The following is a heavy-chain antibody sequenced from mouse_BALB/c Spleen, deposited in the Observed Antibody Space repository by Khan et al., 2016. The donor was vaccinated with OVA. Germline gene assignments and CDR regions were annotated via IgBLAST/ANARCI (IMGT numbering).Heavy chain of an antibody. Sequence: QVQLQQPGADLARPGASVKMSCKASGYTFTSYTIHWIKLRPGQGLEWIGFINPSNGYTNYNQTFKDKATLTADKSSTTVYMQLSSLTSDDSAVYNCVRDGAYHRNDGWFAYWGQGTLVTVSA. J-gene: IGHJ3*01. V-gene: IGHV1-4*01. CDR3: VRDGAYHRNDGWFAY. D-gene: IGHD2-14*01. CDR1: GYTFTSYT. CDR2: INPSNGYT.